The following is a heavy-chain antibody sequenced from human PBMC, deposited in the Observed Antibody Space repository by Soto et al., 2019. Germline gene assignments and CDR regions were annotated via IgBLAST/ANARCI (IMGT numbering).Heavy chain of an antibody. Sequence: EVQLLESGGGLVQPGGSLRLSCAASGFTFSSYAMSWVRQAPGKGLEWVSAISGSGGSTYYADSVKGRFTISRDNSKNTPYLKMNSLRAEDTAVYYCAKGDYVNWFAPWGQGTLVIVSS. CDR2: ISGSGGST. CDR1: GFTFSSYA. CDR3: AKGDYVNWFAP. D-gene: IGHD4-17*01. V-gene: IGHV3-23*01. J-gene: IGHJ5*02.